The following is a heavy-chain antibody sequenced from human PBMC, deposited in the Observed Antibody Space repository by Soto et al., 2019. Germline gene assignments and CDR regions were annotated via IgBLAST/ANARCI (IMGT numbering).Heavy chain of an antibody. D-gene: IGHD3-3*01. Sequence: HPGGSLRLSCAASGFTFSSYAMSWVRQAPGKGLEWVSAISGIGGSTYYADSVKGRFTISRDNSKNTLYLQMNSLRAEDTAVYYCAKDSNAYYDFWSGYYQPLDAFDIWGQGTMVTV. V-gene: IGHV3-23*01. CDR1: GFTFSSYA. CDR2: ISGIGGST. CDR3: AKDSNAYYDFWSGYYQPLDAFDI. J-gene: IGHJ3*02.